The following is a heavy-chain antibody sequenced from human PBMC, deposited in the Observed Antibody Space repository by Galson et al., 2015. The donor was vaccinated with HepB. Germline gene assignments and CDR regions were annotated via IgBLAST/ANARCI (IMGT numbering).Heavy chain of an antibody. CDR3: ARAGHYGGKWNWFDS. V-gene: IGHV3-66*02. D-gene: IGHD4-23*01. J-gene: IGHJ5*01. CDR1: GFTVGASY. Sequence: SLRLSCAASGFTVGASYMSWVRQAPGKGLEWVSVIYDGGSIYYADFAKGRFSISRDNSKSTLYLQMSGLRAEDTAVYYCARAGHYGGKWNWFDSWGQGTLVTVSS. CDR2: IYDGGSI.